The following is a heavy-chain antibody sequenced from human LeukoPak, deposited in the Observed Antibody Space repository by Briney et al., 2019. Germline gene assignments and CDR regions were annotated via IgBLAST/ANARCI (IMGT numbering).Heavy chain of an antibody. CDR3: ARDPGGYDGNFDY. CDR2: IYYSGST. D-gene: IGHD5-12*01. Sequence: PSETLSLTCTVSGGSISSYYWSWIRQPPGKGLEWVGYIYYSGSTNYNPSLKSRVTISVDTSKNQFSLKLSSVTAADTAVYYCARDPGGYDGNFDYWGQGTLVTVSS. V-gene: IGHV4-59*01. J-gene: IGHJ4*02. CDR1: GGSISSYY.